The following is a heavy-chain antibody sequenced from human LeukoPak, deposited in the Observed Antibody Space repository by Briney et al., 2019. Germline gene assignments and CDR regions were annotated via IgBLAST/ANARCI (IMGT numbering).Heavy chain of an antibody. Sequence: GGSLRLSCAASGFTFSSYGMHWVRQAPGKGLEWVSSISGSGGDTFYADSVKGRFTISRDNSKNTLYLQMNSLRAEDTAVYYCTKGESQPKYYFHYWGQGTLVTVSS. CDR2: ISGSGGDT. V-gene: IGHV3-23*01. J-gene: IGHJ4*02. CDR1: GFTFSSYG. CDR3: TKGESQPKYYFHY. D-gene: IGHD2-2*01.